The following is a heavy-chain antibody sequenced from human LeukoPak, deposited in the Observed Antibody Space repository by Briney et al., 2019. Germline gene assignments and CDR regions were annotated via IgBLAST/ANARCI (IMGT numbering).Heavy chain of an antibody. V-gene: IGHV3-48*04. Sequence: PGGPLRPSCAASGFTFSGHNMNWVRQAPGKGLEWISFVSISSGTIYYADSVNGRFRISRDNAKSSLDLEMNSLRAEDTAVYYCARAMSTFGGVRNYFDSWGQGTLVTVSS. CDR2: VSISSGTI. D-gene: IGHD3-16*01. CDR3: ARAMSTFGGVRNYFDS. J-gene: IGHJ4*02. CDR1: GFTFSGHN.